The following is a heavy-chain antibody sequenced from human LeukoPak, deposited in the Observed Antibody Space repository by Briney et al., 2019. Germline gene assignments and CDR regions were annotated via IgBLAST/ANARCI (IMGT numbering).Heavy chain of an antibody. J-gene: IGHJ4*02. Sequence: ASVRVSCKASGYVFTSYGISWVRQAPGQGLEWMGWNSSHTGDTRYAQRFQDRVTMTTDISTATAYLDLRSLRFDDTAVYYCARDVRRLQLSTYFFDFWGQGTLVSVSS. D-gene: IGHD4-17*01. CDR2: NSSHTGDT. V-gene: IGHV1-18*01. CDR3: ARDVRRLQLSTYFFDF. CDR1: GYVFTSYG.